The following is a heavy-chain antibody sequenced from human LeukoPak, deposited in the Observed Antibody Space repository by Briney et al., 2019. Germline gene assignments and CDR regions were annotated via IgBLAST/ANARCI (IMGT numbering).Heavy chain of an antibody. D-gene: IGHD3-10*01. CDR2: IWYDGSNK. Sequence: GRSLRLSCAASGFTFSSYGMHWVRQAPGKGLEWVAVIWYDGSNKYYADSVKGRFTISRDNSKNTLYLQMNSLRAEDTAVYYCARDAEGGSGMDVWGQGTTVTVSS. CDR3: ARDAEGGSGMDV. J-gene: IGHJ6*02. V-gene: IGHV3-33*01. CDR1: GFTFSSYG.